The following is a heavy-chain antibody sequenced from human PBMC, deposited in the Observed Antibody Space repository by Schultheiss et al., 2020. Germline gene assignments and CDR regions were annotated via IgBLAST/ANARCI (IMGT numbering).Heavy chain of an antibody. Sequence: GGSLRLSCAASGFSFSSYAMSWVRQAPGKGLEWVSSISSSSSYIYYADSVKGRFTISRDNAKNSLYLQMNSLRAEDTAVYYCARDTYYYDSSGYLFDIWGQGTMVTVSS. D-gene: IGHD3-22*01. CDR1: GFSFSSYA. CDR2: ISSSSSYI. V-gene: IGHV3-21*01. CDR3: ARDTYYYDSSGYLFDI. J-gene: IGHJ3*02.